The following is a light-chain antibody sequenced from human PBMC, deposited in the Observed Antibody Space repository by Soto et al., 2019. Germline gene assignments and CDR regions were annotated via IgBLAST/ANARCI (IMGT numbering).Light chain of an antibody. CDR2: EAS. CDR1: QDIRNY. J-gene: IGKJ4*01. CDR3: QEYDNPRGSVA. V-gene: IGKV1-33*01. Sequence: DSQMTQSPSSLSASVGDRVTITCQASQDIRNYVNWYQQQAGKAPKLLIYEASNLEIGVPSRFNGSGSGTDFSFTISSLQPEDIATYYCQEYDNPRGSVAFGGGTKVEIK.